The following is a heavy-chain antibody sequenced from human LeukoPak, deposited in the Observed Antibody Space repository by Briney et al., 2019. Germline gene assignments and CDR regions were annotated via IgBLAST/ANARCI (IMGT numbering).Heavy chain of an antibody. J-gene: IGHJ4*02. CDR1: GYNLVSYW. Sequence: GESLKISCKASGYNLVSYWIVWVRQMPGRGLEWMGVIYPGDSESRYSSSFQGQVTISVDKSINSAYLQWSGLKASDTAMYYCARHSDCGGDCPFDYWGQGTLVTVSS. D-gene: IGHD2-21*02. V-gene: IGHV5-51*01. CDR2: IYPGDSES. CDR3: ARHSDCGGDCPFDY.